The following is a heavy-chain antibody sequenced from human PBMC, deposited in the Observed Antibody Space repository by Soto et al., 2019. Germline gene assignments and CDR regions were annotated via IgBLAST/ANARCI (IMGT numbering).Heavy chain of an antibody. V-gene: IGHV4-4*02. CDR1: GVSISSGNW. Sequence: PSETLSLTCAVSGVSISSGNWWTWVRQTPQRGLEYIGEIFHDGTANYYPSFERRVAISVDTSKNQFSLKLTSVTAADPAIYFCARRVYDTRLNYMYFDFWGQGALVTVSS. J-gene: IGHJ4*02. CDR3: ARRVYDTRLNYMYFDF. D-gene: IGHD2-8*01. CDR2: IFHDGTA.